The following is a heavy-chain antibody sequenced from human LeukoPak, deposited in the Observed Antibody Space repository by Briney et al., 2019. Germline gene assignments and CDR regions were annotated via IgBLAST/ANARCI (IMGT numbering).Heavy chain of an antibody. D-gene: IGHD2-2*01. Sequence: GGSLRLSCAASGFTFSSYAMSWVRRAPGKGLEWVSGISGSGGSTYYADSVKGRFTISRDNTKNTLYLQMNSLRAEDTAVYYCAKDRHAPGRYCSSTSCFPFDSWGQGTLVTVSS. V-gene: IGHV3-23*01. CDR1: GFTFSSYA. J-gene: IGHJ5*01. CDR2: ISGSGGST. CDR3: AKDRHAPGRYCSSTSCFPFDS.